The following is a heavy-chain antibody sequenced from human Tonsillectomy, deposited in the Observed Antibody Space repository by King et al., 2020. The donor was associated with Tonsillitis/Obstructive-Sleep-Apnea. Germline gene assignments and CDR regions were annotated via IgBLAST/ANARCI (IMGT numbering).Heavy chain of an antibody. CDR1: GYTFTGYY. CDR2: INPNSGGT. V-gene: IGHV1-2*02. Sequence: VQLVESGAEVKKPGASVKVSCKASGYTFTGYYMHWVRQAPGQGLEWMGWINPNSGGTNYAQKFQGRVTMTRDTSISTAYMELSRLRSDDTAVYYCARGGRVLMVYAKRRHLEYWGQRTLVTASS. D-gene: IGHD2-8*01. J-gene: IGHJ4*02. CDR3: ARGGRVLMVYAKRRHLEY.